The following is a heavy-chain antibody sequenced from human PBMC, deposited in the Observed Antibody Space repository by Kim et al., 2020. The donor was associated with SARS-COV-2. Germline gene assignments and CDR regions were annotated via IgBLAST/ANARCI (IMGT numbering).Heavy chain of an antibody. CDR1: GFTFSSYS. J-gene: IGHJ6*02. Sequence: GGSLRLSCAASGFTFSSYSMNWVRQAPGKGLEWVSSISSSSSYIYYADSVKGRFTISRDNAKNSLYLQMNSLRAEDTAVYYCARVNSYCSSTSCYAGGYYYYYGMDVWGQGTTVTVSS. V-gene: IGHV3-21*01. D-gene: IGHD2-2*01. CDR3: ARVNSYCSSTSCYAGGYYYYYGMDV. CDR2: ISSSSSYI.